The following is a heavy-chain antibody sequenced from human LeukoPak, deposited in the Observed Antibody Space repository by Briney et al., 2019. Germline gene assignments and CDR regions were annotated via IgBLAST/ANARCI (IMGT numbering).Heavy chain of an antibody. CDR3: ARLNPRFVYAILWKSCWFDP. CDR1: GYSISSGYY. J-gene: IGHJ5*02. Sequence: SETLSLTCTVSGYSISSGYYWGWIRQPPGKGLEWIGSIYHSGSTYNNPSLKSRVTLSVDTSKNQFSLKLSSVTAADTAVYYCARLNPRFVYAILWKSCWFDPWGQGTLVTVSS. D-gene: IGHD2-8*01. V-gene: IGHV4-38-2*02. CDR2: IYHSGST.